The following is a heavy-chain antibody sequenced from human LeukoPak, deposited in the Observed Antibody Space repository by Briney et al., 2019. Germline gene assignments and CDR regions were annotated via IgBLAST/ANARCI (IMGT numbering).Heavy chain of an antibody. Sequence: SEALSLTCTVSGGSISSYYWSWIRQPPGKGLEWIGYIYYSGSTNYNPSLRSRVTISVDTSKNQFSLKLSSVTAADTAVYYYASMVRGVHDYWGQGTLVTVSS. CDR2: IYYSGST. D-gene: IGHD3-10*01. J-gene: IGHJ4*02. V-gene: IGHV4-59*08. CDR3: ASMVRGVHDY. CDR1: GGSISSYY.